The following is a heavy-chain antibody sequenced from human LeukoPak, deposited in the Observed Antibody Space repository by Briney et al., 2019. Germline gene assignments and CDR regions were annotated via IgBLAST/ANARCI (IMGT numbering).Heavy chain of an antibody. V-gene: IGHV4-39*07. D-gene: IGHD5-18*01. CDR1: GGSISSDNYY. Sequence: PSETLSLTCTVSGGSISSDNYYWGWIRQPPGKGLEFIGSIYYSGSTYYNPSLKSRVTISVDTSRNQFSLKLSSVTAADTAVYYCATGYSYLNYWGQGTLVTVSS. CDR2: IYYSGST. CDR3: ATGYSYLNY. J-gene: IGHJ4*02.